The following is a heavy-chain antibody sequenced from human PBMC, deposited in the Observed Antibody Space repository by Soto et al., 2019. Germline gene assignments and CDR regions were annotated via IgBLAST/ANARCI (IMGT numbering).Heavy chain of an antibody. Sequence: QLQLQESGPGLVKPSETLSLTCTVSGGSISSSSYYWGWIRQPPGKGLEWIGSIYYSGSTYYNPSLKSRGTISVDTSKSQVSLKLSSVTAADTAVYYCAGNVNIGSTCFDYWGQGTMVTVSS. V-gene: IGHV4-39*01. D-gene: IGHD5-12*01. CDR2: IYYSGST. CDR3: AGNVNIGSTCFDY. CDR1: GGSISSSSYY. J-gene: IGHJ4*02.